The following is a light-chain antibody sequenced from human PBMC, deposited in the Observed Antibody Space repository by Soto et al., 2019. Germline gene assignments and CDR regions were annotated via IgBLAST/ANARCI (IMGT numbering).Light chain of an antibody. J-gene: IGKJ4*01. CDR1: QSVSSY. V-gene: IGKV3-11*01. CDR2: DAS. CDR3: QQRSNWLT. Sequence: EIVLTQSPATLSLSPGERATLSCRASQSVSSYLAWYQQKPGQAPRLLIYDASNRATCIPARFSGSGSGTDFTLTISSREPEDFAFYYCQQRSNWLTFGGGTKVEIK.